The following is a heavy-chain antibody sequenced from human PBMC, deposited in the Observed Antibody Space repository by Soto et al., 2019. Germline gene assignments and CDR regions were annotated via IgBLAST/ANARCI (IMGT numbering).Heavy chain of an antibody. D-gene: IGHD2-8*01. CDR3: AQDSRLPGFVLLIHAFDI. Sequence: ESLRLSGXMSGCTFNDYAMSWVRQAPGKGLEWVSTISGSLGSAYYAASVEGRFTISGDNSNNTLYLQMNSLRVEDTATYYCAQDSRLPGFVLLIHAFDIWGHGTIVTVS. CDR1: GCTFNDYA. CDR2: ISGSLGSA. V-gene: IGHV3-23*01. J-gene: IGHJ3*02.